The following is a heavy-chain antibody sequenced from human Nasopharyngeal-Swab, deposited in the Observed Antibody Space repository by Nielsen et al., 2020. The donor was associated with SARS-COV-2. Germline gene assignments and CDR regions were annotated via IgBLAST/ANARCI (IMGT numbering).Heavy chain of an antibody. D-gene: IGHD3-16*02. CDR1: GGSISSSSYY. Sequence: SETLSLTCTVSGGSISSSSYYWGWIRQPPGKGLEWIGYIHYTGNTHYNPSLESRLTISLDTSQNQFSLRLSSVTAADTAVYYCAREVIEQAVSDAFDFWGQGTMVTVSS. CDR2: IHYTGNT. J-gene: IGHJ3*01. CDR3: AREVIEQAVSDAFDF. V-gene: IGHV4-31*03.